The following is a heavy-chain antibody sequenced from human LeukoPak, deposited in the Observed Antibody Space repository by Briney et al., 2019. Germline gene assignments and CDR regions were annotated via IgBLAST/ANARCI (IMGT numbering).Heavy chain of an antibody. J-gene: IGHJ4*02. CDR2: IYYSGST. Sequence: SETLSLTCTVTGGSISSGGYYWSWIRQHPGKGLEWIGYIYYSGSTYYNPSLKSRVSISVDSSKNQFSLKVSSVTAADTAVYYCARGSDTAAGLYWGQGTLVTVSS. CDR3: ARGSDTAAGLY. D-gene: IGHD6-13*01. V-gene: IGHV4-31*03. CDR1: GGSISSGGYY.